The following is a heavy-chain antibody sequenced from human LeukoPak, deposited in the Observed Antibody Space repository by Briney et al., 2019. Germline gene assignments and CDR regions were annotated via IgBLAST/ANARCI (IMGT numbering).Heavy chain of an antibody. J-gene: IGHJ4*02. CDR1: GGSISSFY. D-gene: IGHD5-18*01. CDR3: ARDKQPGDY. V-gene: IGHV4-59*01. Sequence: PSETLSLTCTVSGGSISSFYWSWIRQAPGKGLEWVGYIDNSGSTTYSTSLKSRVTISIDTPKNQFSLKLSSVTAADTAVYYCARDKQPGDYWGQGTLVTVSS. CDR2: IDNSGST.